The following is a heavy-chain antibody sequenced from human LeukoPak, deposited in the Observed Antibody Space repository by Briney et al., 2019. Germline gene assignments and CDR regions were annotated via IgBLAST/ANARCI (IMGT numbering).Heavy chain of an antibody. D-gene: IGHD3-22*01. CDR1: GGSISSYY. CDR3: ARAGITMIVS. Sequence: SETLSLTCTVSGGSISSYYWSWIRQPPGKGLEWIGYIYYSGSTNYNPSLKSRVTISVDTSKNQFSLKLSSVIAADTAVYYCARAGITMIVSWGQGTLVTVSS. V-gene: IGHV4-59*01. CDR2: IYYSGST. J-gene: IGHJ5*02.